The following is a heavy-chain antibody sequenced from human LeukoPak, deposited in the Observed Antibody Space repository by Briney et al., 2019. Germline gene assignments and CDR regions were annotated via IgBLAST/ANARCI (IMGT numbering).Heavy chain of an antibody. V-gene: IGHV1-2*02. CDR3: ARISISNAPDY. CDR2: INPHSGGT. J-gene: IGHJ4*02. Sequence: GSLRLSCAPSGFTFTDYFMHWVRQAPGQGLEWMGWINPHSGGTNYAQQFQGRVTMTRDTSISTAYMELSRLRSDDTAVYYCARISISNAPDYWGQGTLVTVSS. CDR1: GFTFTDYF. D-gene: IGHD3-3*02.